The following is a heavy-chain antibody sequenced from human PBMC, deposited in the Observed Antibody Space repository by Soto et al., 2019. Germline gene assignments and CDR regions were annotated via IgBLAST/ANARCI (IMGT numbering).Heavy chain of an antibody. CDR1: GFTFDDYA. CDR2: ISWNSGSI. J-gene: IGHJ4*02. CDR3: ATGKNMITFGGVIGYFDY. V-gene: IGHV3-9*01. D-gene: IGHD3-16*01. Sequence: PGGSLRLSCAASGFTFDDYAMHWVRQAPGKGLEWVSGISWNSGSIGYADSVKGRFTIPRDNAKNSLHLQMNSLRAEDTALYYCATGKNMITFGGVIGYFDYWGQGTLVTVSS.